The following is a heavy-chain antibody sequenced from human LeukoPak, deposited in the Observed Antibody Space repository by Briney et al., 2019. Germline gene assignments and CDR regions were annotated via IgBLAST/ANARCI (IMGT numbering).Heavy chain of an antibody. Sequence: ASVKVSCKASGYTFTSYDINWVRQATGQGLEWMGWMNPNSGNTGYAQKIQGRVTMTRNTSISTAYMELSSLRSEDTAVYYCARGPYSYGLVYYYYMDVWGKGTTVTVSS. D-gene: IGHD5-18*01. J-gene: IGHJ6*03. V-gene: IGHV1-8*01. CDR2: MNPNSGNT. CDR1: GYTFTSYD. CDR3: ARGPYSYGLVYYYYMDV.